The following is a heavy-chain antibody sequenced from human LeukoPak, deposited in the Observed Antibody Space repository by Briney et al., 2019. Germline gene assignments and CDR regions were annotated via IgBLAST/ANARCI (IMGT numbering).Heavy chain of an antibody. D-gene: IGHD6-13*01. V-gene: IGHV3-49*04. CDR1: GFTFSSYS. Sequence: TGGSLRLSCVVSGFTFSSYSMNWVRQAPGKGLEWVGFIRSKAYGGTTEYAASVKGRFTISRDDSKSIAYLQMNSLKTEDTAVYYCTRGHSSSWFTSWFDPWGQGTLVTVSS. CDR2: IRSKAYGGTT. CDR3: TRGHSSSWFTSWFDP. J-gene: IGHJ5*02.